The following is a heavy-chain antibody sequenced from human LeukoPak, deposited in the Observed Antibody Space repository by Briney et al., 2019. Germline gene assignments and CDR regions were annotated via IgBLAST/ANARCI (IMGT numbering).Heavy chain of an antibody. CDR2: INPNSGGT. J-gene: IGHJ6*03. V-gene: IGHV1-2*06. CDR1: GYTFTGYY. CDR3: ARDGVSVSYYYYMDV. D-gene: IGHD2-8*01. Sequence: ASVKVSCKASGYTFTGYYMHWVRQAPGQGLEWMGRINPNSGGTNYAQKFQGRVTMTRDTSITTAYMELGRLRSDDTAVYYCARDGVSVSYYYYMDVWGKGTTVTVSS.